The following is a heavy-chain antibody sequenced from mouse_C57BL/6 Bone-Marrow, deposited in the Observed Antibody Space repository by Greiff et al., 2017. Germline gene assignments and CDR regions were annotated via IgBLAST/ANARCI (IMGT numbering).Heavy chain of an antibody. Sequence: QVQLQQSGAELARPGASVKLSCKASGYTFTSYGISWVKQRTGQGLEWIGEIYPRSGNTYYNEKFKGKATLTADKSSSTAYMELRSLTTEDSAIYYCARGGYDYDPRYWGQGTTLTVSS. J-gene: IGHJ2*01. V-gene: IGHV1-81*01. CDR2: IYPRSGNT. CDR1: GYTFTSYG. D-gene: IGHD2-4*01. CDR3: ARGGYDYDPRY.